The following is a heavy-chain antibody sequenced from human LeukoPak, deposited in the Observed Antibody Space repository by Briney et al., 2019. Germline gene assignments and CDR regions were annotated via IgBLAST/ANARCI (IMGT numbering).Heavy chain of an antibody. V-gene: IGHV1-3*01. J-gene: IGHJ4*02. CDR2: INAGNGNT. CDR3: ARGNFGELEIDY. CDR1: GYTFTSYA. Sequence: ASVKVSCKASGYTFTSYAMHWVRQAPGQRLEWMGWINAGNGNTKYSQKFQGRVTITRDTSASTAYMELGSLRSEDTAVYYCARGNFGELEIDYWGQGTLVTVSS. D-gene: IGHD3-10*01.